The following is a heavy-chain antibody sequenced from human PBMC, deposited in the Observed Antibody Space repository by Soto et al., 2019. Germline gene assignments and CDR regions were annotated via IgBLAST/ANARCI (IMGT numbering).Heavy chain of an antibody. CDR1: GYTFTGYY. Sequence: ASVKVSCKASGYTFTGYYMHWVRQAPGQGLEWMGWINPNSGGTNYAQKFQGWVTMTRDTSISTAYMELSRLRSDDTAVYYCARDSVYDSSGYHFDYWGQGTRVTVSS. CDR3: ARDSVYDSSGYHFDY. CDR2: INPNSGGT. J-gene: IGHJ4*02. V-gene: IGHV1-2*04. D-gene: IGHD3-22*01.